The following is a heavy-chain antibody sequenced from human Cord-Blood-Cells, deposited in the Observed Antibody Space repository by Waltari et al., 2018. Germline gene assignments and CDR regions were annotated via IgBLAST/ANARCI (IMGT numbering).Heavy chain of an antibody. CDR3: AAYSSGWYGLY. CDR1: GYTFTGYY. V-gene: IGHV1-2*02. CDR2: ISPHRGGR. J-gene: IGHJ4*02. Sequence: QVQLVQSGAEVKKPGASVKVSCKASGYTFTGYYMHWVRQAPGQGLEWMGWISPHRGGRNDAQKFQGRVTRTREPAISTAYMELSRLRSDDTAVYYCAAYSSGWYGLYWGQGTLVTVSS. D-gene: IGHD6-19*01.